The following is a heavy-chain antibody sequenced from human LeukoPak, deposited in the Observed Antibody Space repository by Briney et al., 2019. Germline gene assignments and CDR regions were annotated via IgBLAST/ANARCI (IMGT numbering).Heavy chain of an antibody. J-gene: IGHJ6*02. CDR1: GGSISSYY. CDR2: IYTSGST. V-gene: IGHV4-4*09. D-gene: IGHD2-2*01. CDR3: ARLTGYCSSTIWGYYYYGMDV. Sequence: PSETLSLTCTVSGGSISSYYWSWIRQPPGKGLEWIGYIYTSGSTNYNPSLKSRVTISVDTSKNQFSLKLSSVTAADTAVYYCARLTGYCSSTIWGYYYYGMDVWGQGTTVTVSS.